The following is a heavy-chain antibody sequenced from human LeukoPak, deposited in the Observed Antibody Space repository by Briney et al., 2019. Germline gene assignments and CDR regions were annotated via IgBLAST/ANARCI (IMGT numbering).Heavy chain of an antibody. CDR3: AKVAKEDYYYYYMDV. V-gene: IGHV3-9*01. J-gene: IGHJ6*03. CDR1: GFTFNDYA. Sequence: GGSLRLSCAASGFTFNDYAMNWVRQAPGKGPEWVSGISWNSGSIGYADSVKGRFTISRDNSKNSLYLQMNSLRAEDTALYYCAKVAKEDYYYYYMDVWGKGTTVTVSS. CDR2: ISWNSGSI.